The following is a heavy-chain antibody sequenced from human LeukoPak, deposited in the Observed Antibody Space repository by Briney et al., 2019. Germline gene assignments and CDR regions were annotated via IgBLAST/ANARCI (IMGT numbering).Heavy chain of an antibody. V-gene: IGHV4-34*01. Sequence: SETLSLTCAVYGGSFSGFHWSWNRQPPGEGLGWIGEIHHSGRTNYNPSHKSRVTISVDTSNNQFSLKRSSVTAADTAVYYCASRATKPKRSLLLAFDIWGQGTMVTVSS. CDR2: IHHSGRT. CDR3: ASRATKPKRSLLLAFDI. CDR1: GGSFSGFH. D-gene: IGHD2-15*01. J-gene: IGHJ3*02.